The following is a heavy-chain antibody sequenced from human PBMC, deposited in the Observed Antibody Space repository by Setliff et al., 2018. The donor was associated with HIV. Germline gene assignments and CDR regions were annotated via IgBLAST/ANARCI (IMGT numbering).Heavy chain of an antibody. D-gene: IGHD6-19*01. CDR3: AKDTYTNGWHTSNFYHYGLEV. Sequence: GGSLRLSCAASGFTFSSYSMNWVRQAPGKGLEWVANIKQDGSEKYYVDSVKGRFTVSRDNAKNTVYLQMNSLRADDTAFYYCAKDTYTNGWHTSNFYHYGLEVWGQGTTVTVSS. V-gene: IGHV3-7*03. J-gene: IGHJ6*02. CDR2: IKQDGSEK. CDR1: GFTFSSYS.